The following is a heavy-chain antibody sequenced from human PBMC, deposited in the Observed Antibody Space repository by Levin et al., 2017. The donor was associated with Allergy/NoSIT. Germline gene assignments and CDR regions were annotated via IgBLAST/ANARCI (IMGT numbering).Heavy chain of an antibody. CDR2: ISYDGSNK. V-gene: IGHV3-30-3*01. J-gene: IGHJ1*01. D-gene: IGHD6-13*01. CDR3: ARGGFESSWYFYFQH. CDR1: GFTFSSYA. Sequence: QAGGSLRLSCAASGFTFSSYAMHWVRQAPGKGLEWVAVISYDGSNKYYADSVKGRFTISRDNSKNTLYLQMNSLRAEDTAVYYCARGGFESSWYFYFQHWGQGTLVTVSS.